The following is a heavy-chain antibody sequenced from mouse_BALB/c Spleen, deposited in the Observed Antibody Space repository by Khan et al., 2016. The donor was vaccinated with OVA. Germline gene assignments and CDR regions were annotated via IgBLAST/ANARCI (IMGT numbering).Heavy chain of an antibody. J-gene: IGHJ1*01. CDR1: GFDFSRYW. CDR3: ARPGDYQGRDR. Sequence: EVQLLESGGGLVQPGGSLKLSCAASGFDFSRYWMSWVRQAPGKGLEWIGEINPDSSTINYTPSLKDKFIISRDNAKNTLYLQMRKVRSEDTALDDCARPGDYQGRDRWGAGTTVTVSS. D-gene: IGHD2-4*01. CDR2: INPDSSTI. V-gene: IGHV4-1*02.